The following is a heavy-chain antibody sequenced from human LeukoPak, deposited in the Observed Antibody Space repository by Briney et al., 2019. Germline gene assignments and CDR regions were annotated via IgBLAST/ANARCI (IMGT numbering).Heavy chain of an antibody. CDR3: ARDRVAAAADY. CDR1: GFTFSNYV. Sequence: GGSLRLSCAASGFTFSNYVMNWVRQAPGKGLEWVSTISASGSSTYYADSVKGRFTISRDNSKNTLYLQMNSLRAEDTAVYYCARDRVAAAADYWGQGTLVTVSS. J-gene: IGHJ4*02. D-gene: IGHD6-13*01. V-gene: IGHV3-23*01. CDR2: ISASGSST.